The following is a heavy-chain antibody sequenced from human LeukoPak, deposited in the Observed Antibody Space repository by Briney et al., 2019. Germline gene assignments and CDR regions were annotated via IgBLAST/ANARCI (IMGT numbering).Heavy chain of an antibody. D-gene: IGHD3-22*01. CDR1: RFTFSSYG. Sequence: GGSLRLSCAASRFTFSSYGMHWVRQAPGKGLEWVAYVQYDGSNEQYADSVKGRFTISRDSSKNTLYLQMNSLRAEDTAVYYCARRAGDYSHPYDYWGQGTLVTVSS. V-gene: IGHV3-30*12. CDR2: VQYDGSNE. J-gene: IGHJ4*02. CDR3: ARRAGDYSHPYDY.